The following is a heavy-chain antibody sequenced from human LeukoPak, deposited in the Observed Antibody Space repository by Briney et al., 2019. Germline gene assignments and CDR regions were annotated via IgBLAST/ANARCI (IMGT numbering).Heavy chain of an antibody. J-gene: IGHJ4*02. V-gene: IGHV3-23*01. CDR3: AKVDQGVRLWFGELGAFDY. CDR2: ISGSGGST. CDR1: GFTFSSYA. D-gene: IGHD3-10*01. Sequence: GGSLRLSCAASGFTFSSYAMSWVRQAPGKGLEWVSAISGSGGSTYYADSVKGRFTISRDDSKNTLYLQMNSLRAEDTAVYYCAKVDQGVRLWFGELGAFDYWGQGTLVTVSS.